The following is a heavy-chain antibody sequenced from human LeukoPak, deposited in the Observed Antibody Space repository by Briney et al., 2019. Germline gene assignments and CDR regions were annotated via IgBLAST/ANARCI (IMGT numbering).Heavy chain of an antibody. Sequence: GVSLRLSCAASGFTFSDYYMSWIRQAPGKGLKWVSYISSSSSYTNYADSVKGRFTISRDNAKNSLYLQMNSLRAEDTAVYYCARDTGSGSYYYYGMDVWGKGTTVTVSS. CDR1: GFTFSDYY. J-gene: IGHJ6*04. CDR2: ISSSSSYT. D-gene: IGHD3-10*01. CDR3: ARDTGSGSYYYYGMDV. V-gene: IGHV3-11*06.